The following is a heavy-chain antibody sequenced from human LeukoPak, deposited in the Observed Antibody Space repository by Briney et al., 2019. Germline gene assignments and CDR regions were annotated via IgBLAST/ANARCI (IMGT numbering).Heavy chain of an antibody. Sequence: GASVKVSCKASGYTFTSYDINWVRQATGQGLEWMGWMNPNSGNTGYAQKFQGRVTMTRNTSISTAYMELSSLRSEDTAVYYCARGPIQYGGNSYWFDPLGQGTLVTVSS. CDR1: GYTFTSYD. D-gene: IGHD4-23*01. J-gene: IGHJ5*02. CDR2: MNPNSGNT. CDR3: ARGPIQYGGNSYWFDP. V-gene: IGHV1-8*01.